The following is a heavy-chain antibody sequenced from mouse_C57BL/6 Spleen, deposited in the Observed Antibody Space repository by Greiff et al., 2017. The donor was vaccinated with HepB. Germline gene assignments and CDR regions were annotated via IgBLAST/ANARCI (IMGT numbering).Heavy chain of an antibody. Sequence: VQLQQSGAELVRPGASVTLSCKASGYTFTDYEMHWVKQTPVHGLEWIGAIDPETGGTAYNQKFKGKAILTADKSSSTAYMELRSLTSEDSAVYYCTRKERYDYPWFAYWGQGTLVTVSA. CDR1: GYTFTDYE. J-gene: IGHJ3*01. D-gene: IGHD2-4*01. CDR3: TRKERYDYPWFAY. V-gene: IGHV1-15*01. CDR2: IDPETGGT.